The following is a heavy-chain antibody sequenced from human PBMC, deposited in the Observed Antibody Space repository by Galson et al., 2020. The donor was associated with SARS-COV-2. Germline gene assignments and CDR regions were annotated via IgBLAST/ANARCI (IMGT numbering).Heavy chain of an antibody. D-gene: IGHD3-10*01. CDR2: IYYSGST. V-gene: IGHV4-59*01. J-gene: IGHJ5*02. Sequence: SETLSLTCTVSGGSISSYYWSWIRQPPGKGLEWIGYIYYSGSTNYNPSLKSRVTISVDTSKNQFSLKLSSVTAADTAVYYCARGRIWSARRPYYYGSGSYYSWFDPWGQGTLVTVSS. CDR1: GGSISSYY. CDR3: ARGRIWSARRPYYYGSGSYYSWFDP.